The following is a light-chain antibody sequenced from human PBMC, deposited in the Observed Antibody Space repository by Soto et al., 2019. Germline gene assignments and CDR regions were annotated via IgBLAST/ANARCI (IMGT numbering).Light chain of an antibody. CDR3: QQYASYWT. J-gene: IGKJ1*01. Sequence: DIQMTQYPSALSASVGDRVTITCRASQSISRWLAWYQQKPGKAPKLLIYDVSSLEGGVPSRFSGSGSGTDFTLTISRLQPDDSATYYCQQYASYWTFGQGTKVDIK. CDR1: QSISRW. V-gene: IGKV1-5*01. CDR2: DVS.